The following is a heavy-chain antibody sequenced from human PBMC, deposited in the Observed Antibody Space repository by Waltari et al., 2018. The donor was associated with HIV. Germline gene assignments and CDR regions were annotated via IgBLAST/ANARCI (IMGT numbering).Heavy chain of an antibody. J-gene: IGHJ3*01. Sequence: QVQLVQSGSELKKPGASVKISCKASGYTFTSYSLHWVRQAPGQGLEWMGWINTNTGNPMYAQGFTGRFVFSLDTSVSTTYLQISSLTAEDTAVYYCARDSGRGRAFDFWGQGTMVTVSS. CDR3: ARDSGRGRAFDF. D-gene: IGHD6-25*01. V-gene: IGHV7-4-1*02. CDR2: INTNTGNP. CDR1: GYTFTSYS.